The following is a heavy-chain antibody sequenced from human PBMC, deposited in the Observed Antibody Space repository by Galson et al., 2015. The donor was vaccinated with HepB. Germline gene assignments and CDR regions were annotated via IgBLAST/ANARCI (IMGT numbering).Heavy chain of an antibody. J-gene: IGHJ4*02. CDR2: IYSGGSI. Sequence: SLRLSCAASGFTVSSNYMSWVRQAPGKGLEWVSVIYSGGSIYYAESVKGRFTISRDNSKNTLYLQMNSLRAEDTAVYYCARRGDDYYDSSGYLNWGQGTLVTVSS. CDR3: ARRGDDYYDSSGYLN. D-gene: IGHD3-22*01. CDR1: GFTVSSNY. V-gene: IGHV3-66*02.